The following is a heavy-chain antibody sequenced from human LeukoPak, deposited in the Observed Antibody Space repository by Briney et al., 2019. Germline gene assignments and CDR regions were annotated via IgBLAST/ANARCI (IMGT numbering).Heavy chain of an antibody. CDR2: ISSSSSTI. V-gene: IGHV3-48*01. D-gene: IGHD3-22*01. Sequence: GGSLRLSCAASGFTFSSYSMNWVRQAPGKGLEWVSCISSSSSTIYYADSVKGRFTISRDNAKNSLYLQMNSLRAEDTAVYYCARDQGYYDSSGNYYYYGMDVWGQGTTVTVSS. J-gene: IGHJ6*02. CDR3: ARDQGYYDSSGNYYYYGMDV. CDR1: GFTFSSYS.